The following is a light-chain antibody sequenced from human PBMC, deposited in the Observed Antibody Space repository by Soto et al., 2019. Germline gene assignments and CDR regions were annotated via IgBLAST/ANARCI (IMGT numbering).Light chain of an antibody. Sequence: DIQMTKSPSSLSASLGDRFTITCRASQSISSYLNWYQQKPGKAPKLLIYAASSLQSGVPSRFSGSGSGTDFTLTISSLQPEDFATYYCQQSYSTPITFGQGTRLEI. V-gene: IGKV1-39*01. J-gene: IGKJ5*01. CDR1: QSISSY. CDR3: QQSYSTPIT. CDR2: AAS.